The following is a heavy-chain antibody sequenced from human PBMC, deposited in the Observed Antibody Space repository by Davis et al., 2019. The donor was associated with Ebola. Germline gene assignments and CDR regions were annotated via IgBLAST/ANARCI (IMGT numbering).Heavy chain of an antibody. V-gene: IGHV1-18*01. Sequence: AASVKVSCKASGYTFKNYAISWVRQAPGQGLEWMGWISAYNGNTNYAQILQGRVTMTTDTSTGTGYLDLRSLRSDDTAVYFCARAIYYYDSSGYSDYWGQGTLVTVSS. CDR2: ISAYNGNT. CDR1: GYTFKNYA. D-gene: IGHD3-22*01. CDR3: ARAIYYYDSSGYSDY. J-gene: IGHJ4*02.